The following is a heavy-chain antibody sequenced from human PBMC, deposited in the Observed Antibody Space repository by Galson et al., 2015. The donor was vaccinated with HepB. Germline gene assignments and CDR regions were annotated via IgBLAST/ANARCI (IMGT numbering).Heavy chain of an antibody. CDR1: GFGFSVYS. CDR3: ARAFTDPTSCSSTICFPGARFDY. CDR2: ISNSGNYM. V-gene: IGHV3-21*01. J-gene: IGHJ4*02. Sequence: SLRLSCAASGFGFSVYSINWVRQAPGKGLEWVSYISNSGNYMFYADSVKGRFTISRDNAKNSLYLPMNRLRAEDTAVYYCARAFTDPTSCSSTICFPGARFDYWGQGTQVTVSS. D-gene: IGHD2-2*01.